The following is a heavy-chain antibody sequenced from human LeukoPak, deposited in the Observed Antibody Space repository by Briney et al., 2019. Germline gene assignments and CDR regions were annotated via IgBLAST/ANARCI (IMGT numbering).Heavy chain of an antibody. CDR2: ISSSGSTI. CDR1: GFTFSDYY. V-gene: IGHV3-11*04. Sequence: GGSPRLSCVASGFTFSDYYMSWIRQAPGKGLEWVSYISSSGSTIYYADSVKGRFTISRDNAKNSLYLQMNSLRDEDTAVYYCARDPGDPGYSSSWSPGGFDYWGQGTLVTVSS. J-gene: IGHJ4*02. CDR3: ARDPGDPGYSSSWSPGGFDY. D-gene: IGHD6-13*01.